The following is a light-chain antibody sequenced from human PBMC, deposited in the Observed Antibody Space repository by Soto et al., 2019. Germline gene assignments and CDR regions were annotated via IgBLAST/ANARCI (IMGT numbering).Light chain of an antibody. V-gene: IGKV3-20*01. J-gene: IGKJ1*01. CDR3: QQYGSSPWT. Sequence: ETVLTQSPGTLSLSPGERATLSCRASQTIRSNYLAWYRQTPGQAPRLIIYGASNRATGIADRFSGSGSGTDFTLIIIRLEPEDFALYYCQQYGSSPWTFGQGTKVEIK. CDR1: QTIRSNY. CDR2: GAS.